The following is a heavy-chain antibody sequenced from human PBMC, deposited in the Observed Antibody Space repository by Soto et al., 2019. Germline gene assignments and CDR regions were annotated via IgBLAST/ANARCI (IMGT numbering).Heavy chain of an antibody. CDR2: ISYDGSNK. CDR3: ARDRGRSIAARPRSEPYYYCGMHV. D-gene: IGHD6-6*01. Sequence: PGGSLRLSCAASGFTFSSYAMHWVRQAPGKGLEWVAVISYDGSNKYYADSVKGRFTISRDNSKNTLYLQMNSLRAEDTAVYYCARDRGRSIAARPRSEPYYYCGMHVWCQGTTGTVS. CDR1: GFTFSSYA. V-gene: IGHV3-30-3*01. J-gene: IGHJ6*02.